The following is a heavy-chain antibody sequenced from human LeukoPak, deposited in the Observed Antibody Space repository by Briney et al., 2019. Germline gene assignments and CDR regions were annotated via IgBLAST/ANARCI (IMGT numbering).Heavy chain of an antibody. D-gene: IGHD6-13*01. V-gene: IGHV3-21*01. CDR1: GFTFSSYS. J-gene: IGHJ3*02. CDR3: AREGQQLVRGDAFDI. CDR2: ISSSSSYI. Sequence: GGSLRLSCAASGFTFSSYSMNWVRQAPGKGLEWVSSISSSSSYIYYADSVKGRFTISRDNAKNSLYLQMNSLRAEDTAVYYCAREGQQLVRGDAFDIWGQGTMVTVSS.